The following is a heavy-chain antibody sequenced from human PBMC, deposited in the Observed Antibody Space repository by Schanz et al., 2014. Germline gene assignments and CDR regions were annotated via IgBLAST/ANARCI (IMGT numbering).Heavy chain of an antibody. V-gene: IGHV1-69*04. J-gene: IGHJ5*02. Sequence: QVQLVQSGDEVKKPGASVKVSCKASGGTFSSDTFSWVRQAPGQGLEWMGRIVPIAGITNYAQRFQGRVTITADKASDTAYMELSSLRSEDTAVYYCAREVGLYDRGWFDPWGQGTLVTVSS. CDR2: IVPIAGIT. D-gene: IGHD3-22*01. CDR1: GGTFSSDT. CDR3: AREVGLYDRGWFDP.